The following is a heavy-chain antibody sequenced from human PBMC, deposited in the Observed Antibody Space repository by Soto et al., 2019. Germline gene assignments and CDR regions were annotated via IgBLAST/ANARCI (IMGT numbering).Heavy chain of an antibody. Sequence: QVQLVQSGAEVKRPGASLKVSCQASGYTFTTYDINWVRQAPGQGLEWMGWRNPYTGKAGYAQKFQGRVTMTRDNSISTAYMELSSLRSEDTAVYYCARRKERSGPNYFDYWGLGTLVTVSS. D-gene: IGHD6-25*01. J-gene: IGHJ4*02. V-gene: IGHV1-8*01. CDR2: RNPYTGKA. CDR3: ARRKERSGPNYFDY. CDR1: GYTFTTYD.